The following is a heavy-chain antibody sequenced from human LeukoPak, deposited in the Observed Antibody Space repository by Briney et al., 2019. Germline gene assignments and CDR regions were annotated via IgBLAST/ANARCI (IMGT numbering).Heavy chain of an antibody. CDR1: GGSFSGYY. V-gene: IGHV4-34*01. D-gene: IGHD2-2*01. Sequence: PSETLSLTCAVYGGSFSGYYWSWIRQPPGKGLEWIGEINHSGSTNYNPSLKSRVTISVDTSKNQFSLKLSSVTAADTAVYYCARGPQYPWFDPWGQGTPVTVSS. J-gene: IGHJ5*02. CDR3: ARGPQYPWFDP. CDR2: INHSGST.